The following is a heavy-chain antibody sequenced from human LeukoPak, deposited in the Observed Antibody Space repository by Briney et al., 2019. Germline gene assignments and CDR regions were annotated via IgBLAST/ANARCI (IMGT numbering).Heavy chain of an antibody. CDR1: GLAFSAYK. Sequence: GGSLRLSCAASGLAFSAYKMHWVRQAPRKGLVWVSRISTDGYTTDYADFVQGRITASRDNTKNTWSLEMNSLRAEDTAVYYCVVGGSPGYWGQGTLVTVSS. CDR2: ISTDGYTT. D-gene: IGHD2-15*01. V-gene: IGHV3-74*01. J-gene: IGHJ4*02. CDR3: VVGGSPGY.